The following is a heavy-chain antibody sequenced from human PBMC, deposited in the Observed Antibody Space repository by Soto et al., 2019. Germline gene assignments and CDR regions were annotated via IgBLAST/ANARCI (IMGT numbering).Heavy chain of an antibody. V-gene: IGHV3-7*01. D-gene: IGHD2-15*01. J-gene: IGHJ4*02. CDR2: IKQDGSEK. Sequence: GGSLRLSCVASGFTFINYWMSWVRQAPGKGLEWVANIKQDGSEKYYVDSVKGRFTISRDNAKNSLYLQMNTLRAEDTAVYYCARMKCSGGSCRFDYWGQGTLVTVSS. CDR3: ARMKCSGGSCRFDY. CDR1: GFTFINYW.